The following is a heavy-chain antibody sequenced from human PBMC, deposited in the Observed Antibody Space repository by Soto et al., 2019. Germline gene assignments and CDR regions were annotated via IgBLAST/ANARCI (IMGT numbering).Heavy chain of an antibody. CDR2: IIPIFGTA. V-gene: IGHV1-69*13. CDR1: GGTFSSYA. J-gene: IGHJ4*02. Sequence: SVTVSCKASGGTFSSYAISWVRQAPGQGLEWMGGIIPIFGTANYAQQFQDRDTITAYETTSTAYMELSSLRSEDTAVYYCAISHSANYYDSRWLGYFDYWGQGTLVTVSS. CDR3: AISHSANYYDSRWLGYFDY. D-gene: IGHD3-22*01.